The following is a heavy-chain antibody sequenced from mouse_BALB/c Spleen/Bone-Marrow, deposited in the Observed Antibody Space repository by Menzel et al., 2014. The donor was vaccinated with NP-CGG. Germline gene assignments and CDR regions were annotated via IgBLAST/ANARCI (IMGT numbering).Heavy chain of an antibody. Sequence: EVQGVESGGGLVKPGGSLKLSCAASGFTFSDYYIYWVRQTPEKRLEWVATISDGGTYTYYPDTVKGRFTISRDNDKNNLYLQMNGLKSEDTAMYYCVRDGDYRYAYWGQGTLVTVSA. CDR3: VRDGDYRYAY. V-gene: IGHV5-4*02. CDR2: ISDGGTYT. J-gene: IGHJ3*01. CDR1: GFTFSDYY. D-gene: IGHD2-14*01.